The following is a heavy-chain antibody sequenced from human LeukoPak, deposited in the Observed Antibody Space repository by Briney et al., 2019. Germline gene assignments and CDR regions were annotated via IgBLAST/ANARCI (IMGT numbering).Heavy chain of an antibody. CDR1: GFTFSSYW. CDR3: AREPSGFNGVYEGGYFQH. Sequence: GGSLRLSCAASGFTFSSYWMSWVRQTPGKGLEWVANIREDGSEKYYVDSVKGRFTISRDNAKNSLYLQMNSLRAENTAVYYCAREPSGFNGVYEGGYFQHWGQGTLVTVSS. V-gene: IGHV3-7*01. D-gene: IGHD2-8*01. CDR2: IREDGSEK. J-gene: IGHJ1*01.